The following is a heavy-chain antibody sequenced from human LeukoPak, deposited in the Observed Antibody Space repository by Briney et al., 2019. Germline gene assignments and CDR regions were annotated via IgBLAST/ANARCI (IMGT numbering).Heavy chain of an antibody. CDR3: ARGEYYYDGGY. J-gene: IGHJ4*02. CDR1: GFTFNNYW. V-gene: IGHV3-7*03. CDR2: INQDGSQK. D-gene: IGHD3-22*01. Sequence: GGSLRLSCAVSGFTFNNYWASWVRQAPGEGLEWVANINQDGSQKYYVDSVRGRFTISRDNAKNSLYLQMNSLRVEDTAVYYCARGEYYYDGGYWGQGTLVTVSS.